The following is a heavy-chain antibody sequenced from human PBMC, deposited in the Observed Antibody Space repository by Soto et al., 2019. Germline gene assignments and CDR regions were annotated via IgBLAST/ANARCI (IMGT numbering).Heavy chain of an antibody. J-gene: IGHJ6*03. CDR1: GYTFTSYY. D-gene: IGHD6-6*01. CDR2: INPSGGST. Sequence: VKVSCKASGYTFTSYYMHLVRQAPGQGLEWMGVINPSGGSTSYAQKFQGRVTMTRDTSTSTVYMELSSLRSDDTAVYYCARVRQLVGYFYYYMDVWGKGTTVTVSS. V-gene: IGHV1-46*01. CDR3: ARVRQLVGYFYYYMDV.